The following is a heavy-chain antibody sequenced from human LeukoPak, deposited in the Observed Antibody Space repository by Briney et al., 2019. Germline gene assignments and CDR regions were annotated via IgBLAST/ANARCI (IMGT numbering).Heavy chain of an antibody. CDR2: ISYDGSNK. Sequence: GGSLRLSCAASGFTFSSYGMHWVRQAPGKGLEWVAVISYDGSNKYYADSVKGRFTISRDNSKNTLYLQMNSQRAEDTAVYYCAKDRYDSSGPLGYFDYWGQGTLVTVSS. CDR3: AKDRYDSSGPLGYFDY. D-gene: IGHD3-22*01. J-gene: IGHJ4*02. CDR1: GFTFSSYG. V-gene: IGHV3-30*18.